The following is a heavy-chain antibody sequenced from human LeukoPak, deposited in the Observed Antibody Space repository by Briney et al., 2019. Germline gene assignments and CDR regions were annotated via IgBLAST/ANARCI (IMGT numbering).Heavy chain of an antibody. CDR3: ARDRRYCSGGSCYSSFDY. V-gene: IGHV1-69*10. CDR1: VGTFSSYA. CDR2: IIPILGIA. J-gene: IGHJ4*02. D-gene: IGHD2-15*01. Sequence: VNMSCKASVGTFSSYAISWVRQPPGQGLEWMGRIIPILGIANYAQKFQGRVTITADKSTSTAYMELSSLRSEDTAVYYCARDRRYCSGGSCYSSFDYWGQGTVVTVSS.